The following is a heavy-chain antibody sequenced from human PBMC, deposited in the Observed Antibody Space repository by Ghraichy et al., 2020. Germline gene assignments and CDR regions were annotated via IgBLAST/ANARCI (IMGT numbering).Heavy chain of an antibody. Sequence: GGSLRLSCAASGFALSAYSMNWVRQAAGKGLEWISSTSSTSGNIYYGDSVKGRFTIVRDNVKNSLYLQMDSLRPEDTAVYFCAREKRGFYYYAMDVCGQGTTVTVSS. J-gene: IGHJ6*02. D-gene: IGHD5-12*01. V-gene: IGHV3-21*01. CDR1: GFALSAYS. CDR2: TSSTSGNI. CDR3: AREKRGFYYYAMDV.